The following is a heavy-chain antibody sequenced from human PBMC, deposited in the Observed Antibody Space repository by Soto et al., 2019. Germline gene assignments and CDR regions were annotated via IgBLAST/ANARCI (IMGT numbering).Heavy chain of an antibody. CDR3: ARRGPVRYYYDSSGYYFDAFDI. Sequence: GESLKISCKGSGYSFTSYWIGWVRQMPGKGLEWMGIIYPGDSDTRYSPSFQGQVTISADKSISTAYLQWSSLKASDTAVYYCARRGPVRYYYDSSGYYFDAFDIWGQGTMVTVSS. D-gene: IGHD3-22*01. J-gene: IGHJ3*02. CDR2: IYPGDSDT. V-gene: IGHV5-51*01. CDR1: GYSFTSYW.